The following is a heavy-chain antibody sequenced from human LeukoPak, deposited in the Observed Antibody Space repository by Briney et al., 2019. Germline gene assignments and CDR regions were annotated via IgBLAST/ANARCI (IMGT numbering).Heavy chain of an antibody. CDR3: ARGLNDPYYDFWSGSPRHYYYYMDV. CDR2: INHNRGNT. J-gene: IGHJ6*03. V-gene: IGHV1-8*01. D-gene: IGHD3-3*01. CDR1: GYTFTSYD. Sequence: GASVKVSCKASGYTFTSYDINWVRQATGQGLDWMGWINHNRGNTGYAQKFQGRVTMTRNTSISTAYKELSSLRSEDTAVYYCARGLNDPYYDFWSGSPRHYYYYMDVWGKGTTVTVSS.